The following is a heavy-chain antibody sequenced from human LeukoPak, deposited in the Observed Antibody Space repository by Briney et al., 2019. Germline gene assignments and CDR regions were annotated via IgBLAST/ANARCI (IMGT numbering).Heavy chain of an antibody. V-gene: IGHV1-46*01. D-gene: IGHD3-22*01. Sequence: ASVKVSCKASGYTFTSYGISWVRQAPGQGLEWMGIINPSGGSTSYAQKFQGRVTMTRDTSTSTVYMELSSLRSEDTAVYYCAREKTYSSGYYRVYYFDYWGQGTLVTVSS. CDR3: AREKTYSSGYYRVYYFDY. CDR1: GYTFTSYG. CDR2: INPSGGST. J-gene: IGHJ4*02.